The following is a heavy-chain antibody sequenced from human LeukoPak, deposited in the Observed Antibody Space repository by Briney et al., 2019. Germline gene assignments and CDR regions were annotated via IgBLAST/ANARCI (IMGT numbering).Heavy chain of an antibody. CDR1: GFTFRDHW. V-gene: IGHV3-7*01. CDR3: VRDATGLTN. D-gene: IGHD4-11*01. J-gene: IGHJ4*02. CDR2: INTDGSGK. Sequence: GGSLRLSCVASGFTFRDHWMNWVRQAPGQGMEWVANINTDGSGKYHVDSVQGRFTISRDNAKNSLYLQMNSLRAEDTAVYYCVRDATGLTNWGQGTLVTVSS.